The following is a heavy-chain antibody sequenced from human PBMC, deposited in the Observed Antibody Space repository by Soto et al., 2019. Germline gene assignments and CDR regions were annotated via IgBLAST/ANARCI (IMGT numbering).Heavy chain of an antibody. V-gene: IGHV3-33*01. Sequence: QVQLVESGGDVVQPGRSLRLSCAASEFTFSNYGMHWVRQAPGKGLEWVAVILNDGSNRYHADSVKDRFTISRDNSKNTLYLQMNSLRAEDTAVYYCARDDEYSCNGMDVWGQGTTVTVS. D-gene: IGHD6-6*01. CDR1: EFTFSNYG. CDR3: ARDDEYSCNGMDV. J-gene: IGHJ6*02. CDR2: ILNDGSNR.